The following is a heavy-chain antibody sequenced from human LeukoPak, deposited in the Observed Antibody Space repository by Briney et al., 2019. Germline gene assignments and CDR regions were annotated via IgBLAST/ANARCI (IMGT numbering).Heavy chain of an antibody. V-gene: IGHV4-59*08. CDR3: ARGVAVGGTTHFDP. Sequence: PSETLSLTCTVSGGPFDSHYWTWIRQPPGKGLEWIAFIYHSGSAVYSPSLRSRVTMSADRSKRQFSLNLSSVTAADTAVYYCARGVAVGGTTHFDPWGQGTLVTVSS. CDR1: GGPFDSHY. D-gene: IGHD6-13*01. J-gene: IGHJ5*02. CDR2: IYHSGSA.